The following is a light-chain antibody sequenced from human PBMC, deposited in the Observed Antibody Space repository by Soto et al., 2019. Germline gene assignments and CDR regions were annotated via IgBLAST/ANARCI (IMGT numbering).Light chain of an antibody. Sequence: EIVLTQSHGTLSLSPGERATLSCRASEHVPSTSLAWYQQKPGQAPRLLIYGASSRATGIPDRFSGSGSGTDFTLTISRLEPEDFTVYYCQQFATSPLTVGGGSKVDIK. J-gene: IGKJ4*01. CDR3: QQFATSPLT. V-gene: IGKV3-20*01. CDR1: EHVPSTS. CDR2: GAS.